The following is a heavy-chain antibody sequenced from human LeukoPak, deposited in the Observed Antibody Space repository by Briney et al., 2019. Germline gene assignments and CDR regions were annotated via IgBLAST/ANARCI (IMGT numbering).Heavy chain of an antibody. CDR2: IIPIPGIA. Sequence: SVKVSCKASGGTFSSYAISWVRQAPGQGLEWMGRIIPIPGIATYAQKFQGRVTITADKSTSTAYMELSSLRSEDTAVYYCARDLEYSSGWYPGYYYYGMDVWGQGTTVTVSS. CDR1: GGTFSSYA. D-gene: IGHD6-19*01. CDR3: ARDLEYSSGWYPGYYYYGMDV. J-gene: IGHJ6*02. V-gene: IGHV1-69*04.